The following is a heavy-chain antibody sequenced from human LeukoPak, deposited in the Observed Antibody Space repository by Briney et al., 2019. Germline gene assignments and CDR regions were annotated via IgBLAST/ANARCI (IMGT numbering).Heavy chain of an antibody. J-gene: IGHJ4*02. D-gene: IGHD3-10*01. Sequence: GASVKVSCKASGYTFTSYGISWVRQAPGQGLEWMGWISAYNGNTNCAQKLQGRVTMTTDTSTSTAYMELRSLRSDDTAVYYCARDGGSWYYGSGSAPLDWGQGTLVTVSS. V-gene: IGHV1-18*04. CDR2: ISAYNGNT. CDR3: ARDGGSWYYGSGSAPLD. CDR1: GYTFTSYG.